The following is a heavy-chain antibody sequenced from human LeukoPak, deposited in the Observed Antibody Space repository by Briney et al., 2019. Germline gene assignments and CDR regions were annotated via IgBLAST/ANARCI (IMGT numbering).Heavy chain of an antibody. J-gene: IGHJ4*02. CDR1: GGTFSSYA. Sequence: ASVKVSCKASGGTFSSYAISWVRQAPGQGLEWMGGIIPIFGTANYAQKFQGRVTITTDRSTSTAYMELSSLRSEDTAVYYCAIMGFIVVVPAAQFDYWGQGTLVTVPS. V-gene: IGHV1-69*05. CDR3: AIMGFIVVVPAAQFDY. D-gene: IGHD2-2*01. CDR2: IIPIFGTA.